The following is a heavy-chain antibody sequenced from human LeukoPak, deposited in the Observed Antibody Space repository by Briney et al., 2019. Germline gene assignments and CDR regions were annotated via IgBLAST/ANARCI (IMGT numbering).Heavy chain of an antibody. J-gene: IGHJ4*02. V-gene: IGHV3-21*01. D-gene: IGHD5-12*01. Sequence: PGGSLRLSCAASGFTFSTYSMNWVRQAPGKGLEWVSSISSTSSYIYYADSVKGRFTISRDNAKNTLYLQMNSLRAEDTAVYYCARDNGYSGHDEVNYWGQGTLVTVSS. CDR3: ARDNGYSGHDEVNY. CDR2: ISSTSSYI. CDR1: GFTFSTYS.